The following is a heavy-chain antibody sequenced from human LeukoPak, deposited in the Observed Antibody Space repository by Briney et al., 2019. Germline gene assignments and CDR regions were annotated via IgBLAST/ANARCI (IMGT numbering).Heavy chain of an antibody. CDR2: ISSNGGST. V-gene: IGHV3-64*02. CDR1: GFTFSSYA. CDR3: ARAAYGGRYAFDI. D-gene: IGHD3-10*01. Sequence: QPGGSLRLSCAASGFTFSSYAMRWVRQAPGKGLEYVSAISSNGGSTYYADSVKGRFTISRDNSKNTLYLQMGSLRAEDMAVYYCARAAYGGRYAFDIWGQGTMVTVSS. J-gene: IGHJ3*02.